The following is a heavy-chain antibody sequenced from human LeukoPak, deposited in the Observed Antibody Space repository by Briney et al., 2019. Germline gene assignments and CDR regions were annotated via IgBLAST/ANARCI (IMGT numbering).Heavy chain of an antibody. J-gene: IGHJ4*02. CDR3: ARVGPRDSSSWYFCDY. V-gene: IGHV1-2*02. CDR2: INPNSGGT. Sequence: ASVKVSCKASGYTFTGYYMHWVRPAPGQGLEWMGWINPNSGGTNYAQKFQGRVTMTRDTSISTAYMELSRLRSDDTAVCYCARVGPRDSSSWYFCDYWGQGTLVTVSS. D-gene: IGHD6-13*01. CDR1: GYTFTGYY.